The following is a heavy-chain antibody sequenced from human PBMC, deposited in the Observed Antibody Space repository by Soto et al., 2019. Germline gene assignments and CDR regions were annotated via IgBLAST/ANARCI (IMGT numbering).Heavy chain of an antibody. D-gene: IGHD3-22*01. CDR2: IIPIFGTA. CDR3: ARHYDSSGYGENYYYGMDV. CDR1: GGTFSSYA. V-gene: IGHV1-69*06. J-gene: IGHJ6*02. Sequence: SVKVSCKASGGTFSSYAISWVRQAPGQGLEWMGGIIPIFGTANYAQKFQGRVTITADKSTSTAYMELSSLRSEDTAVYYCARHYDSSGYGENYYYGMDVWGQGTTVTVSS.